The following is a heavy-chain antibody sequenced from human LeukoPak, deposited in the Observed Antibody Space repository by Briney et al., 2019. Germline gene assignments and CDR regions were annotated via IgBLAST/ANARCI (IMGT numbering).Heavy chain of an antibody. V-gene: IGHV4-30-2*01. J-gene: IGHJ4*02. CDR2: IYHSGST. CDR3: AREVAGTLNFDY. CDR1: GGSISSGGYS. D-gene: IGHD6-19*01. Sequence: PSETLSLTCAVSGGSISSGGYSWSWIRQPPGKGLEWIGYIYHSGSTYYNPSLKSRVTISVDRSKNQFSLKLSSVTAADTAVYYCAREVAGTLNFDYWGPGILVTVSS.